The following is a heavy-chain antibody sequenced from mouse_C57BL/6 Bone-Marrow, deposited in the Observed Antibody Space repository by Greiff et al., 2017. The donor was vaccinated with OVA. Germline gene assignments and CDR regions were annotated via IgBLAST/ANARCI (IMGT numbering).Heavy chain of an antibody. D-gene: IGHD2-3*01. CDR2: IDPSDSYT. J-gene: IGHJ4*01. V-gene: IGHV1-69*01. Sequence: VQLKQPGAELVMPGASVKLSCKASGYTFTSYWMHWVKQRPGQGLEWIGEIDPSDSYTNYNQKFKGKSTLTVDKSSSTAYMQLSSLTSEDSAVYYCARGWLLRSYYYAMDYWGQGTSVTVSS. CDR1: GYTFTSYW. CDR3: ARGWLLRSYYYAMDY.